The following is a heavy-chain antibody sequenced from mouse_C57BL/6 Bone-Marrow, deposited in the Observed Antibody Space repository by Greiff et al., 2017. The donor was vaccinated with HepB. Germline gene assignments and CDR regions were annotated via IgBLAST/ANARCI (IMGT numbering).Heavy chain of an antibody. D-gene: IGHD2-12*01. J-gene: IGHJ3*01. CDR2: IDPSDSYT. CDR3: ARSYTGTWFAY. V-gene: IGHV1-69*01. Sequence: VQLQQPGAELVMPGASVKLSCKASGYTFTSYWMHWVKQRPGQGLEWIGEIDPSDSYTNYNQKFKGKSTLTVDKSSSTAYMQLSSLTSEDSAVYYCARSYTGTWFAYWGQGTLVTVSA. CDR1: GYTFTSYW.